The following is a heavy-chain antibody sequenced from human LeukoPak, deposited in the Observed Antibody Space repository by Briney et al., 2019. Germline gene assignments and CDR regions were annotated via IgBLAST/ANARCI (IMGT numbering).Heavy chain of an antibody. CDR2: IYYSGAT. CDR3: ARRDYDYVWGPFDY. J-gene: IGHJ4*02. Sequence: SETLSLTCTVSGGSISSVDYYWSWIRQPPGKGLEWIGYIYYSGATYYNPSLKSRITISVDTSKNQFSLRLSSVTAADTAVYYCARRDYDYVWGPFDYWGQGTLVTVSS. CDR1: GGSISSVDYY. D-gene: IGHD3-16*01. V-gene: IGHV4-30-4*01.